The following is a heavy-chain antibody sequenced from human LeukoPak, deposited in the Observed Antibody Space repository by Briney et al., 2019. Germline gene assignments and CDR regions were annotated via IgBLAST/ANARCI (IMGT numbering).Heavy chain of an antibody. CDR3: ARWSGSVTARNYYYYMDV. CDR2: IYTSGAT. CDR1: GGSVRRGNYY. Sequence: PSETLSLTCTVSGGSVRRGNYYWTWIRQPAGSGLEWIGRIYTSGATDYNPSLRTRVTISVDASRNQFSLNLSSVTAADTTVYYCARWSGSVTARNYYYYMDVWGEGTTVTVSS. J-gene: IGHJ6*03. V-gene: IGHV4-61*02. D-gene: IGHD6-6*01.